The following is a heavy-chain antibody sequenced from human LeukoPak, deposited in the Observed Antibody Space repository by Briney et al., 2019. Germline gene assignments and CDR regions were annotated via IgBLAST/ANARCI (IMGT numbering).Heavy chain of an antibody. CDR2: IIPIFGTA. J-gene: IGHJ4*02. CDR3: AWGGYAYYFDY. CDR1: GGTFSSYA. V-gene: IGHV1-69*13. Sequence: GASVKVSCKASGGTFSSYAISWVRQAPGQGLEWMGGIIPIFGTANYAQKFQGSVTITADESTSTAYMELSSLRSEDTAVYYCAWGGYAYYFDYWGQGTLVTVSS. D-gene: IGHD5-12*01.